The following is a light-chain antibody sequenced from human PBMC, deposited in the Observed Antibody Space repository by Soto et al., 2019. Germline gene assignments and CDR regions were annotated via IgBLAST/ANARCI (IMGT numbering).Light chain of an antibody. J-gene: IGKJ1*01. CDR3: QRYGSSTT. Sequence: EIGLTQSPCTLSLSPGERATLSCGASQSVSSSYLAWYQQKPGQAPSPLIYGASSRATGIPDRLSGSGSGTAFTLTISRLEPEDSAVYYCQRYGSSTTFGQGTKVDIK. CDR2: GAS. V-gene: IGKV3-20*01. CDR1: QSVSSSY.